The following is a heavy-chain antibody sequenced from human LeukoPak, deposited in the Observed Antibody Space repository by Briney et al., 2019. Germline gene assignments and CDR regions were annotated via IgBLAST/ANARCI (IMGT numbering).Heavy chain of an antibody. CDR3: AKDIGEHYYGSGTYWS. V-gene: IGHV3-23*01. CDR1: GFTFSSYA. CDR2: ISGGGGST. D-gene: IGHD3-10*01. Sequence: PGGSLRLSCAASGFTFSSYAMSWVRQAPGKGLEWVSAISGGGGSTFYADSVKGRFTISRDNAKNSLYLQMNSLRAEDTALYYCAKDIGEHYYGSGTYWSWGQGTLVTVSS. J-gene: IGHJ5*02.